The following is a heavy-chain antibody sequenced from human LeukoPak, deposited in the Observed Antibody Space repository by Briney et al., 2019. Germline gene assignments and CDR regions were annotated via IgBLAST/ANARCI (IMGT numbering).Heavy chain of an antibody. J-gene: IGHJ6*02. CDR1: GFTFSSSA. V-gene: IGHV3-23*01. CDR3: AKSSQRFGMDV. Sequence: GGSLRLSCAASGFTFSSSAMSWVRQAPGKGLDWVSGISSSGGITQYAASVKGRFTISRDNSRNTLFLQLNSLRAEDTAVYYCAKSSQRFGMDVWGQGTTVTVSS. CDR2: ISSSGGIT.